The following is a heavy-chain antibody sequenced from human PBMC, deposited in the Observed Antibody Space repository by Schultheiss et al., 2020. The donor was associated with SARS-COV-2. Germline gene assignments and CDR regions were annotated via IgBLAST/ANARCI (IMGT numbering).Heavy chain of an antibody. J-gene: IGHJ6*02. D-gene: IGHD4-11*01. CDR3: ANNLVTTVKHYYYYYGMDV. CDR2: ISGSGGST. V-gene: IGHV3-23*01. CDR1: GFTFSSYA. Sequence: GGSLRLSCAASGFTFSSYAMSWVRQAPGKGLEWVSAISGSGGSTYYADSVKGRFTISRDNSKNTLYLQMNSLRAEDTAVYYCANNLVTTVKHYYYYYGMDVWGQGTTVTVSS.